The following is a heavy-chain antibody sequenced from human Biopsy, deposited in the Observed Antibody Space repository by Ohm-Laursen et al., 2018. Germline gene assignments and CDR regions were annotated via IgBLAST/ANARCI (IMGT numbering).Heavy chain of an antibody. CDR3: ARHPTGFWFDP. CDR2: IFYSGIT. Sequence: SETLSLTCTVSGGSVSSNVAYWAWIRQPPGKGPESIGSIFYSGITYYNPSLQSRVTMSVDTSKNQFSLNLTSVTAADTAVYYCARHPTGFWFDPWGQGTLVIVSS. J-gene: IGHJ5*02. CDR1: GGSVSSNVAY. V-gene: IGHV4-39*01.